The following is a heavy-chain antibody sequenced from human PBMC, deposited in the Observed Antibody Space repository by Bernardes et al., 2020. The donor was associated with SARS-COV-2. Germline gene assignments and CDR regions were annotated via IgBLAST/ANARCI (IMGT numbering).Heavy chain of an antibody. Sequence: GGSLRPSCAAPGFTFSSYSMNWVRQAPGKGREWVSSISSSSSYIYYADSVKGRFTISRDNAKTSLYLQMNRLRAEDTAVYYCARGETGTKLDPWGQGTLVTVSS. J-gene: IGHJ5*02. D-gene: IGHD1-7*01. CDR1: GFTFSSYS. CDR2: ISSSSSYI. V-gene: IGHV3-21*01. CDR3: ARGETGTKLDP.